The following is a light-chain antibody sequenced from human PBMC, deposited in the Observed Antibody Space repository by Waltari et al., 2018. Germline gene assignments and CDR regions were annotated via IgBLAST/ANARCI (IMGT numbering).Light chain of an antibody. CDR1: SSDVGGYNY. V-gene: IGLV2-14*01. J-gene: IGLJ2*01. CDR3: SSYTSSC. Sequence: QSALTQPASVSGSPGQSITISCTGTSSDVGGYNYVPWYQQPPGKAPKRMIYEVSKRPSGVSNRFSGSKSGNTASLTISGLQAEDEADYYCSSYTSSCFGGGTKLTVL. CDR2: EVS.